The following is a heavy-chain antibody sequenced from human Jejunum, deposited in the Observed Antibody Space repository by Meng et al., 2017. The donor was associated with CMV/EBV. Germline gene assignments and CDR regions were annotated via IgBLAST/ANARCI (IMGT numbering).Heavy chain of an antibody. CDR3: ARGVLEVSNYYYGMDV. CDR2: IYYSGTT. D-gene: IGHD2-8*02. CDR1: SMGGRSYY. V-gene: IGHV4-39*01. Sequence: SMGGRSYYGAWIREPPGKGLGWIGSIYYSGTTFYNPSLKSRVTISGDMSNNQFTLTLSSLTAADTAVFYRARGVLEVSNYYYGMDVWGQGTTVTVSS. J-gene: IGHJ6*02.